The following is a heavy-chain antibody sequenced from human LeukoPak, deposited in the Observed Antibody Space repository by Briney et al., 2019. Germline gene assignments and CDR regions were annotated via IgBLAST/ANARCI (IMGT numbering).Heavy chain of an antibody. CDR3: ARGAAAGPFYDY. D-gene: IGHD6-13*01. J-gene: IGHJ4*02. CDR2: ISSSSSYI. CDR1: GFTFSSYA. V-gene: IGHV3-21*01. Sequence: GGSLRLSCAASGFTFSSYAMSWVRQAPGKGLEWVSSISSSSSYIYYADSVKGRFTISRDNAKNSLYLQMNSLRAEDTAVYYCARGAAAGPFYDYWGQGTLVTVSS.